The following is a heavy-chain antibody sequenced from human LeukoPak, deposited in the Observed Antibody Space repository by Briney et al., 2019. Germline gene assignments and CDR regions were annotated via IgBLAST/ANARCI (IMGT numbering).Heavy chain of an antibody. D-gene: IGHD3-10*01. J-gene: IGHJ6*02. Sequence: GGSLRLSCAASGFTFSSYSMNWVRQAPGKGLEWVSAISGSGGSTYYADSVKGRFTISRDNSKNTLYLQMNSLRAEDTAVYYCAKGSRRWGSGNHYGMDVWGQGTTVTVSS. V-gene: IGHV3-23*01. CDR3: AKGSRRWGSGNHYGMDV. CDR2: ISGSGGST. CDR1: GFTFSSYS.